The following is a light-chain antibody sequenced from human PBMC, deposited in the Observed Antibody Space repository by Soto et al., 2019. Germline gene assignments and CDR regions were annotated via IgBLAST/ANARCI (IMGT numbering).Light chain of an antibody. CDR2: AAY. CDR3: QQYTDHPT. V-gene: IGKV1-16*01. CDR1: QGIRNF. Sequence: DIQMTQSPSSLSASIGERVPINCRASQGIRNFLAWFQQTPGKAPKSLIYAAYSLQSGVPTRFSGSGSGTDFNLTISSLQPEDFGTYFCQQYTDHPTFGQGTRLEIK. J-gene: IGKJ5*01.